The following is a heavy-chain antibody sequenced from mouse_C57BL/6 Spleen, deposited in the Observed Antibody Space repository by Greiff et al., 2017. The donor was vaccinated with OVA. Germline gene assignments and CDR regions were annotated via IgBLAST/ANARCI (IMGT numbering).Heavy chain of an antibody. Sequence: QVQLKESGAELVRPGTSVKVSCKASGYAFTNYLIEWVKQRPGQGLEWIGVINPGSGGTNYNEKFKGKATLTADKSSSTAYMQLSSLTSEDSAVYFCARSGIYDDAMDYWGQGTSVTVSS. J-gene: IGHJ4*01. CDR2: INPGSGGT. D-gene: IGHD2-3*01. V-gene: IGHV1-54*01. CDR3: ARSGIYDDAMDY. CDR1: GYAFTNYL.